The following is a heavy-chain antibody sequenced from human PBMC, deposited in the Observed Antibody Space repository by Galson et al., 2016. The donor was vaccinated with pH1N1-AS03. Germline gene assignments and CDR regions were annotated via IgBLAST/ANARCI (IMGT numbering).Heavy chain of an antibody. CDR2: INDRGNAP. CDR3: AKVEAGRPHGLYDP. J-gene: IGHJ5*02. D-gene: IGHD6-6*01. Sequence: SLRLSCAASGFTFSNFAMSWVRQAPGKGLEWVSAINDRGNAPYYADSVTGRFVISRDNFKDTLFLQMDSLRAEDTTLYYCAKVEAGRPHGLYDPWGQGTLVTVSS. V-gene: IGHV3-23*01. CDR1: GFTFSNFA.